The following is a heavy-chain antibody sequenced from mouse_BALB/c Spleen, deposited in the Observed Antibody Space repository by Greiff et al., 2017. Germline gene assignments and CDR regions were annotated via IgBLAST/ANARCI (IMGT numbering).Heavy chain of an antibody. CDR1: GYAFTNYL. D-gene: IGHD2-3*01. J-gene: IGHJ3*01. CDR3: ARWLLRGFAY. CDR2: INPGSGGT. Sequence: QVQLQQSGAELVRPGTSVKVSCKASGYAFTNYLIEWVKQRPGQGLEWIGVINPGSGGTNYNEKFKGKATLTADKSSSTAYMQLSSLTSDDSAVYFCARWLLRGFAYWGQGTLVTVSA. V-gene: IGHV1-54*03.